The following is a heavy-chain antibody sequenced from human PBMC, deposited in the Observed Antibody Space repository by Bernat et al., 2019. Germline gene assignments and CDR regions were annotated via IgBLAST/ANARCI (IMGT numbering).Heavy chain of an antibody. CDR2: IKQDGSEK. CDR1: GFTFSSYW. V-gene: IGHV3-7*03. D-gene: IGHD3-3*01. CDR3: ARDSGTRFLEWLSQCDY. Sequence: EVQLVESGGGLVQPGGSLRLSCAASGFTFSSYWMSWVRQAPGKGLEWVANIKQDGSEKYYVDSVKGRFTISRDNAKNSLYLQMNSLRAEDTAVYYCARDSGTRFLEWLSQCDYWGQGTLVTVSS. J-gene: IGHJ4*02.